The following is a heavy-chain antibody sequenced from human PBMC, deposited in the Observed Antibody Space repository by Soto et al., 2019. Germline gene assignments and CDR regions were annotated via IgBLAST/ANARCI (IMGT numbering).Heavy chain of an antibody. CDR3: ARGAGYSSSWYYFDY. J-gene: IGHJ4*02. V-gene: IGHV4-4*02. Sequence: SETLSLTCAVSGGSISSSNWWSWVRQPPGKGLEWIGEIYHSGSTNYNPSLKSRVTISVDKSKNQFSLKLSSVTAADTAVYYCARGAGYSSSWYYFDYWGQGTLVTVSS. D-gene: IGHD6-13*01. CDR1: GGSISSSNW. CDR2: IYHSGST.